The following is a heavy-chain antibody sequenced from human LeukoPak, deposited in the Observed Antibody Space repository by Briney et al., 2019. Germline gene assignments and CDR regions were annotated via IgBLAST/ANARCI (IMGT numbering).Heavy chain of an antibody. CDR1: GFTFSSYA. D-gene: IGHD3-22*01. J-gene: IGHJ4*02. V-gene: IGHV3-23*01. CDR2: ISGSGGST. CDR3: AKDWQPRKYYYDSSGYYSYFDY. Sequence: GGSLRLSCAASGFTFSSYAMSWVRQAPGKGLEWVSAISGSGGSTYYADSVKGRFTISRDNSNNTLYLQMNSLRAEDTAVYYCAKDWQPRKYYYDSSGYYSYFDYWGQGTLVTVSS.